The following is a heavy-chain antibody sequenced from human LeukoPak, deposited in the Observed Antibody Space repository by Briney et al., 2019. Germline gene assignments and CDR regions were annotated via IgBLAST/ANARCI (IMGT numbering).Heavy chain of an antibody. J-gene: IGHJ4*02. CDR3: ANSLWEQHDEPAL. Sequence: GGSLRLSCAASGFTFSSYSMNWVRQAPGKGLEWVSSISSSSSYIYYADSVKGRFTISRDNAKNSLYLQMNSLRAEDTAVYYCANSLWEQHDEPALWGQGTLVTVSS. V-gene: IGHV3-21*01. D-gene: IGHD1/OR15-1a*01. CDR1: GFTFSSYS. CDR2: ISSSSSYI.